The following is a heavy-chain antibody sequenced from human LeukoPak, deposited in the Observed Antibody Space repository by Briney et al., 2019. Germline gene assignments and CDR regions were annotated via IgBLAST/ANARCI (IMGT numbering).Heavy chain of an antibody. J-gene: IGHJ4*02. V-gene: IGHV3-23*01. CDR1: GFTFSSYA. Sequence: PGGSLRLSCAASGFTFSSYAMSWVRQAPGKGLGWVSAISGSGGSTYYADSVKGRFTISRDNSKNTLYLQMNSLRAEDTAVYYCAKPQTIFGVVLDWGQGTLVTVSS. D-gene: IGHD3-3*01. CDR2: ISGSGGST. CDR3: AKPQTIFGVVLD.